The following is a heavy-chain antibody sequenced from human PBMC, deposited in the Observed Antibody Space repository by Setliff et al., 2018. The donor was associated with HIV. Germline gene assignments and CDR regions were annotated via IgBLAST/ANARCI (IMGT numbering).Heavy chain of an antibody. D-gene: IGHD3-16*02. V-gene: IGHV4-61*09. CDR1: GGSISSGSYY. Sequence: SETLSLTCTVSGGSISSGSYYWSWIRQPPGKGLEWIGDISTFRGTNYSPSLQSRVTISMDTSKNQLSLNLSSATAADTAVYYCSRGTFGGVIAQYYFDYWGQGTLVTVSS. J-gene: IGHJ4*02. CDR2: ISTFRGT. CDR3: SRGTFGGVIAQYYFDY.